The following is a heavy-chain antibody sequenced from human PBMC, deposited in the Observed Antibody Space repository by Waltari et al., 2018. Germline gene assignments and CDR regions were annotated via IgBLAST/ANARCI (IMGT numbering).Heavy chain of an antibody. CDR2: IYPGDSDT. J-gene: IGHJ4*02. CDR1: GYSFTTYW. Sequence: EVQLVQSGVEVRKPGQSLKISCKGSGYSFTTYWIGWVRQMPGKGLEWMGIIYPGDSDTRYSPSFQGQVTISADNSISTAYLQWSSLKASDTAMYFCARAPTGTSSPYYFDYRGQGTLVTVSS. D-gene: IGHD1-1*01. V-gene: IGHV5-51*01. CDR3: ARAPTGTSSPYYFDY.